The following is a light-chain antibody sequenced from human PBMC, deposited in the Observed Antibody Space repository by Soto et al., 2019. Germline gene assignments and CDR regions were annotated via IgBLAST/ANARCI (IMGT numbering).Light chain of an antibody. CDR3: QQYYSYPFT. Sequence: DIQMTQSPSTLSASVQDRVTITCRASQTVSKFLAWYQQKPGKPPKVLIYKASRLESEVPSRFVASGSGTEFTLAISSLQPDDFATYYCQQYYSYPFTFGQGTKLEIK. J-gene: IGKJ2*01. CDR2: KAS. V-gene: IGKV1-5*03. CDR1: QTVSKF.